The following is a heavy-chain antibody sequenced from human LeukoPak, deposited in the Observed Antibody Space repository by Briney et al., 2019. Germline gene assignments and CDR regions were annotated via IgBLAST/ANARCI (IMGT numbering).Heavy chain of an antibody. CDR1: GGSISSYY. CDR3: ARDAMRSDSSPPDY. CDR2: IYYSGST. J-gene: IGHJ4*02. V-gene: IGHV4-59*01. Sequence: PSETLSLTCTVSGGSISSYYWSWIRQPPGKGLEWIGYIYYSGSTNYNPSLKSRVTISVDTSKNQFSLKLSSMTAADTAVYYCARDAMRSDSSPPDYWGQGTLVTVSS. D-gene: IGHD6-13*01.